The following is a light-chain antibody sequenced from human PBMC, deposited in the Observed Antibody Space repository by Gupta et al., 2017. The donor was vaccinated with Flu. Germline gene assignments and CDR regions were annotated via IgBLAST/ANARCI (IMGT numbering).Light chain of an antibody. CDR1: QSISNW. Sequence: DIQMTQSPSTLSASVGDRVTITCRASQSISNWLAWYQQKPGKAPKLLIYKASTLESGVPSRFSGSGTGTEFTLTISSLQPDDSATYYCQQCNSYSVTFAGGTKVEIK. J-gene: IGKJ4*01. CDR3: QQCNSYSVT. CDR2: KAS. V-gene: IGKV1-5*03.